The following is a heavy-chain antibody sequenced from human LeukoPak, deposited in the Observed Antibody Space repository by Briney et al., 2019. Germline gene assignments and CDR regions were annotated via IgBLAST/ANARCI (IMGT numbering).Heavy chain of an antibody. V-gene: IGHV4-38-2*02. CDR3: ARGFRGYSYGYRRSLDY. CDR1: GYSLSSGHY. D-gene: IGHD5-18*01. CDR2: IYHSGST. J-gene: IGHJ4*02. Sequence: SETLSLTCTVSGYSLSSGHYWGWIRQPPGKGLEWIGSIYHSGSTYYNPSLKSRVTISVDTSKNQFSLKLSSVTAADTAVYYCARGFRGYSYGYRRSLDYWGQGTLVTVSS.